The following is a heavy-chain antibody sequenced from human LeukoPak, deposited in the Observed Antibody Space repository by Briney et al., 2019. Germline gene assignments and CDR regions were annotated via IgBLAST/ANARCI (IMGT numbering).Heavy chain of an antibody. Sequence: ASVKVSCKASGYTFTSYGISWVRQDPGQGLEWMGWISAYNGNTNYAQKLQGRVTMTTDTSTSTAYMELRSLRSDDTAVYYCAREALAVPFGGLYWFDPWGQGTLVTVSS. CDR1: GYTFTSYG. V-gene: IGHV1-18*04. J-gene: IGHJ5*02. CDR2: ISAYNGNT. D-gene: IGHD3-10*01. CDR3: AREALAVPFGGLYWFDP.